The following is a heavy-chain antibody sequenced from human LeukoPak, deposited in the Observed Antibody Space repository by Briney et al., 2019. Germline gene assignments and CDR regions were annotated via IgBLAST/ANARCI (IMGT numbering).Heavy chain of an antibody. CDR2: ISSSSSYI. CDR1: GFTFSSYS. V-gene: IGHV3-21*01. D-gene: IGHD2-2*01. J-gene: IGHJ4*02. Sequence: GGSLRLSCAASGFTFSSYSMNWVRQAPGKGLEWVSSISSSSSYIYYADSVKGRFTISRDNAKDSLYLQMNSLRAEDKAVYYCARDREGVVVPAANYIDYWGQGTLVTVPT. CDR3: ARDREGVVVPAANYIDY.